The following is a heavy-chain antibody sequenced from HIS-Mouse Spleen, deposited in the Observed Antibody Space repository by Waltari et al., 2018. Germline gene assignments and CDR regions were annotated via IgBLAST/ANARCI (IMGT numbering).Heavy chain of an antibody. CDR1: GGSISSYY. V-gene: IGHV4-59*01. Sequence: QVQLQESGPGLVKPSETLSLTCTVSGGSISSYYWSWIRQPPGKGLEWIGYIYYSGSTTYNPSLKSRVTISVDTSKNQFSLKLSSVTAADTAVYYCARKASDDSSGYDIWGQGTMVTVSS. D-gene: IGHD3-22*01. CDR3: ARKASDDSSGYDI. CDR2: IYYSGST. J-gene: IGHJ3*02.